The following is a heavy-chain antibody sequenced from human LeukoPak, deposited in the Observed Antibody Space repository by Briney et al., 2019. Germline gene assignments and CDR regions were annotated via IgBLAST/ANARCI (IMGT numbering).Heavy chain of an antibody. J-gene: IGHJ5*02. CDR3: ARGSQSYYYDSSGYSFNWFDP. D-gene: IGHD3-22*01. Sequence: SVKVSCKASGYTFTSYGINWVRQAPGQGLEWMGRIIPILVIANYAQKFQGRVTITADKSTSTAYMELSSLRSEDTAVYYCARGSQSYYYDSSGYSFNWFDPWGQGTLVTVSS. V-gene: IGHV1-69*04. CDR2: IIPILVIA. CDR1: GYTFTSYG.